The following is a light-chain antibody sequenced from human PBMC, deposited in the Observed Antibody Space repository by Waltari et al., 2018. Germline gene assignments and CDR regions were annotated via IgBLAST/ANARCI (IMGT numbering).Light chain of an antibody. Sequence: SYVLTQSPSVSVVLGQTAPVACGGDNLGTTNVNWYQQRPGQSPVLVIYQDNKRPSGIPERFSGSNSGNTATLTISGTQAMDEADYYCQTWDSATAVFGGGTKLAVL. V-gene: IGLV3-9*01. CDR2: QDN. CDR1: NLGTTN. J-gene: IGLJ3*02. CDR3: QTWDSATAV.